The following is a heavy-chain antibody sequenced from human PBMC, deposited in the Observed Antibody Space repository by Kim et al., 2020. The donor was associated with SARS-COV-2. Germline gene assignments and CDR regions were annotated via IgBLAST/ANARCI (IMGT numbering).Heavy chain of an antibody. D-gene: IGHD1-1*01. CDR1: GGTFSSYA. V-gene: IGHV1-69*13. Sequence: SVKVSCKASGGTFSSYAISWVRQAPGQGLEWMGGIIPIFGTANYAQKFQGRVTITADESTSTAYMELSSLRSEDTAVYYCARVDRNWNDGCFDYWGRGTLVTVSS. J-gene: IGHJ4*02. CDR3: ARVDRNWNDGCFDY. CDR2: IIPIFGTA.